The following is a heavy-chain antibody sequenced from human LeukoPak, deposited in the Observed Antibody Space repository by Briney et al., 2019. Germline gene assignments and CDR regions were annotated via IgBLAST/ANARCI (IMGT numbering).Heavy chain of an antibody. J-gene: IGHJ4*02. Sequence: PSETLSLTCTVSGGSISSSSYYWGWIRQPPGKGLEWIGSIYYSGSTYYNSSLTSRATISVDTSKNQFSLTLSSVTAADTAVYYCARRRGYNYGYPLVGYFDYWGQGTLVTVSS. V-gene: IGHV4-39*01. CDR3: ARRRGYNYGYPLVGYFDY. CDR1: GGSISSSSYY. D-gene: IGHD5-18*01. CDR2: IYYSGST.